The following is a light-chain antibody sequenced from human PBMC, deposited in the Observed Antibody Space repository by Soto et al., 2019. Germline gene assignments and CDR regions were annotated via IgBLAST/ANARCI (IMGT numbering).Light chain of an antibody. J-gene: IGLJ2*01. Sequence: QSALTQPASVYGSPGQSITISCTGTSSDVGSYNLVSWYQQHPGKAPKLMIYEVSNRPSGVSNRFSGSKSGNTASLTISGLQAEDEADYYCCSYAGSSTVVFGGGTKLTVL. V-gene: IGLV2-23*02. CDR3: CSYAGSSTVV. CDR2: EVS. CDR1: SSDVGSYNL.